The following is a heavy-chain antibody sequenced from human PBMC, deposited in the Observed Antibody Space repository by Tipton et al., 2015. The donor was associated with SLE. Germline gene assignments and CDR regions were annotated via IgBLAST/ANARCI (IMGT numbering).Heavy chain of an antibody. V-gene: IGHV3-74*01. CDR2: INSDDSAT. CDR1: GFTFSTFW. D-gene: IGHD6-6*01. J-gene: IGHJ6*03. CDR3: ARAREYRFFYYYYMDV. Sequence: SLRLSCAASGFTFSTFWMHWVRQGPGKGLEWVSLINSDDSATYYADSVRGRFTVSRDSARNTLYLEMNSLRDEDTAVYYCARAREYRFFYYYYMDVWGKGTTVTVSS.